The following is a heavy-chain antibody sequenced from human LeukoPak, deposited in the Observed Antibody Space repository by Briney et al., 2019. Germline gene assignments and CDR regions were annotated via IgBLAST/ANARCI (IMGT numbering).Heavy chain of an antibody. J-gene: IGHJ4*02. D-gene: IGHD6-13*01. CDR1: GFTFSSYA. CDR3: ARGGGSSSWCFDY. V-gene: IGHV3-23*01. Sequence: GGSLRLSCAASGFTFSSYAMSWVRQAPGKGLEWVSAISGSGGSTYYADSVKGRFTISRDNSKNTLYLQMNSLRAEDTAVYYCARGGGSSSWCFDYWGQGTLVTVSS. CDR2: ISGSGGST.